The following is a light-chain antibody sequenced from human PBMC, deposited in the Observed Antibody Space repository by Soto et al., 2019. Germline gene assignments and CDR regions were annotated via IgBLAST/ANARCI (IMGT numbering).Light chain of an antibody. CDR2: GAS. CDR1: QSVSSSY. CDR3: QQYGSSPGWT. V-gene: IGKV3-20*01. Sequence: EIVLTQSPGTLSLSPGERATLACRAIQSVSSSYLAWYQQKPGQAPRLLIYGASSRATGIPDRFSGSGSGTDFTLTISRLEPEDFAVYYCQQYGSSPGWTFGQGTKVDI. J-gene: IGKJ1*01.